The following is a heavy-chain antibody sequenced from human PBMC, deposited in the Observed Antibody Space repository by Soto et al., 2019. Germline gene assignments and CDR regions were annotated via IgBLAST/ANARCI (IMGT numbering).Heavy chain of an antibody. Sequence: GGSLRLSCAASGFTFSDYYMSWIRQAPGKGLEWVSYISSSGSTIYYADSVKGRFTISRDNAKNSLYLQMNSLRAEDTAVYYCARDKTVAGTPYYFDYWGQGTLVTVSS. CDR1: GFTFSDYY. J-gene: IGHJ4*02. CDR2: ISSSGSTI. D-gene: IGHD6-19*01. V-gene: IGHV3-11*01. CDR3: ARDKTVAGTPYYFDY.